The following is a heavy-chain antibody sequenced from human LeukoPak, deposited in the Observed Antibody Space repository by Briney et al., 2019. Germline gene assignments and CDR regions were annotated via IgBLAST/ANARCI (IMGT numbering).Heavy chain of an antibody. V-gene: IGHV3-30-3*01. J-gene: IGHJ4*02. CDR1: GFTFSNYP. CDR3: ARDRDSGLPLGAFDY. D-gene: IGHD5-12*01. CDR2: ISYDGYNK. Sequence: GGSLRLSCAASGFTFSNYPIHWVRQAPDQGLEWVAIISYDGYNKYSADSVKGRFTISRDNSKNTLYLQMNSLRAEDTAVYYCARDRDSGLPLGAFDYWGQGTLVTVSS.